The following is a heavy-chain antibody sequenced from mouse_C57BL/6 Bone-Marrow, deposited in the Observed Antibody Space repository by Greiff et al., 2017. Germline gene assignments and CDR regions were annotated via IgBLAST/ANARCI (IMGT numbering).Heavy chain of an antibody. V-gene: IGHV1-55*01. J-gene: IGHJ1*03. CDR1: GYTFTSYW. Sequence: SGPELVKPGASVKLSCKASGYTFTSYWITWVKQRPGQGLEWIGDIYPGSGSTNYNEKFKSKATLTVDTSSSTAYMQLSSLTSEDSAVYYCARGYGNGYFDVWGTGTTVTVSS. CDR3: ARGYGNGYFDV. D-gene: IGHD2-1*01. CDR2: IYPGSGST.